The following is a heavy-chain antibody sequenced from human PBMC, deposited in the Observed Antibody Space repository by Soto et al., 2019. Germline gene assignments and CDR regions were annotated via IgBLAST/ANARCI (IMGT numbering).Heavy chain of an antibody. CDR1: GGSISSGGYS. J-gene: IGHJ3*02. CDR3: AREMDSGYDGAFDI. CDR2: IYYSGGT. V-gene: IGHV4-31*03. D-gene: IGHD5-12*01. Sequence: SETLSLTCTVSGGSISSGGYSWTWIRQHPGKGLERIGYIYYSGGTYYKQSLKRRVTKSVDTPTNHFSLKLTSVTAADTAVYYCAREMDSGYDGAFDIWGQGTMVT.